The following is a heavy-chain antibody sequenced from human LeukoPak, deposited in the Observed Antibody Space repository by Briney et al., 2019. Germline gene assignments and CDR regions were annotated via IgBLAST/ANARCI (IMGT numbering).Heavy chain of an antibody. J-gene: IGHJ4*02. CDR3: AKGSRWLPPPFDY. CDR2: IRYDGSNK. V-gene: IGHV3-30*02. D-gene: IGHD5-24*01. CDR1: GFTFSSYG. Sequence: GGSLRLSCAASGFTFSSYGMHWVRQAPGKGLEWVAFIRYDGSNKYYADSVKGRFTISRDNSKNTLYLQMNSLRAEDTAVYYCAKGSRWLPPPFDYWGQGTLVTVSS.